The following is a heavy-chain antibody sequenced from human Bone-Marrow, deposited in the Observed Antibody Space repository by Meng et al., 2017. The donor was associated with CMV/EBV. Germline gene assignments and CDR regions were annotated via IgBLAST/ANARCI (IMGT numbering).Heavy chain of an antibody. CDR2: ISGSGGST. CDR1: GFTFSSYA. D-gene: IGHD6-6*01. Sequence: GGSLRLSCAASGFTFSSYAMSWVRQAPGKGLEWVSAISGSGGSTYYADSVKGRFTISRDNSKNTLYLQMNSLRAEDTAVYYCAKDLILDKYSSSRYGMEVWGQGTTVTVSS. CDR3: AKDLILDKYSSSRYGMEV. J-gene: IGHJ6*02. V-gene: IGHV3-23*01.